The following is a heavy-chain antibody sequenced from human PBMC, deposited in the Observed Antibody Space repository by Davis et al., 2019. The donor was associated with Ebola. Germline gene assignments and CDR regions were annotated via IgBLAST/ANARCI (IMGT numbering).Heavy chain of an antibody. J-gene: IGHJ4*02. D-gene: IGHD3-3*01. CDR1: GFTFSNAW. CDR2: IKSKTDGGTT. V-gene: IGHV3-15*07. CDR3: TTEDDFWSGYYYFDY. Sequence: GGSLRLSCAASGFTFSNAWMNWVRQAPGKGLEWVGRIKSKTDGGTTDYAAPVKGRFTISRDDSKNTLYLQMNSLKTEDTAVYYCTTEDDFWSGYYYFDYWGQGTLVTVSS.